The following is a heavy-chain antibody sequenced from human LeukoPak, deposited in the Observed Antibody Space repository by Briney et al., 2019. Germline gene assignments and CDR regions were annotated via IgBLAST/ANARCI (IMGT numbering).Heavy chain of an antibody. CDR2: IYSGGST. Sequence: PGGSLRLSCAASGFTVSSNYMSWVRQAPGKGLEWVSVIYSGGSTYYADSVKGRFTISRDNSKNTLYLQMNSLRAEDTAVYYCARGVTIFGVVNKYYFDYWGQGTLVTVSS. CDR1: GFTVSSNY. V-gene: IGHV3-53*01. CDR3: ARGVTIFGVVNKYYFDY. J-gene: IGHJ4*02. D-gene: IGHD3-3*01.